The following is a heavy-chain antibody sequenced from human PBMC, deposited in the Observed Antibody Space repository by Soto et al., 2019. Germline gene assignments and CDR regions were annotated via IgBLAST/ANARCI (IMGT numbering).Heavy chain of an antibody. CDR1: GFTFSSYA. CDR3: VRDFFHVLRYTFDP. D-gene: IGHD3-9*01. CDR2: ISTTSTYI. Sequence: PGGSLRLSCAASGFTFSSYAMNWVRQAPGKGLEWVSYISTTSTYIYYADSVKGRFTISRDNAKNSLYLQMNSLRAEDTAVYYCVRDFFHVLRYTFDPSGQGTLVTVSS. V-gene: IGHV3-21*06. J-gene: IGHJ5*02.